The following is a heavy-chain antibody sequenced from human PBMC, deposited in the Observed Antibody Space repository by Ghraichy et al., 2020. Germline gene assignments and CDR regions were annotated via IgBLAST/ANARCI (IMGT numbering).Heavy chain of an antibody. CDR1: GGSFSGYY. CDR2: INHSGST. D-gene: IGHD4-23*01. V-gene: IGHV4-34*01. Sequence: SETLSLTCAVYGGSFSGYYWSWIRQPPGKGLEWIGEINHSGSTNYNPSLKSRVTISVDTSKNQFSLKLSSVTAADTAVYYCARYQLRWSRSPHAFDIWGQGTMVTVSS. CDR3: ARYQLRWSRSPHAFDI. J-gene: IGHJ3*02.